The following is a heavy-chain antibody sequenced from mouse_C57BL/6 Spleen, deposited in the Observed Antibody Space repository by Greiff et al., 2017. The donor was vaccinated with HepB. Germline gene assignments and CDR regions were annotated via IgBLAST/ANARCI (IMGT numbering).Heavy chain of an antibody. V-gene: IGHV1-54*01. CDR3: ARSGDGYYF. CDR1: GYAFTNYL. Sequence: QVQLKQSGAELVRPGTSVKVSCKASGYAFTNYLIEWVKQRPGQGLEWIGVINPGSGGTNYNEKFKGKATLTADKSSSTAYMQLSSLTSEDSAVYFCARSGDGYYFWGQGTLVTVSA. D-gene: IGHD2-3*01. CDR2: INPGSGGT. J-gene: IGHJ3*01.